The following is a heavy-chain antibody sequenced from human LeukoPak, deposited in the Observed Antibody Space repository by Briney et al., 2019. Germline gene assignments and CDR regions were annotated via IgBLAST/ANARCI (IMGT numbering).Heavy chain of an antibody. J-gene: IGHJ4*02. CDR3: ARVLLWFGELIDY. V-gene: IGHV4-34*01. Sequence: KLSETLSLTCAVYGGSFSGYYWSWIRQPPGKGLEWIGEINHSGSTNYNPSLKSRVTISVDTSKNQFSLKLSSVTAADTAVYYCARVLLWFGELIDYWGQGTLVTVSS. CDR1: GGSFSGYY. D-gene: IGHD3-10*01. CDR2: INHSGST.